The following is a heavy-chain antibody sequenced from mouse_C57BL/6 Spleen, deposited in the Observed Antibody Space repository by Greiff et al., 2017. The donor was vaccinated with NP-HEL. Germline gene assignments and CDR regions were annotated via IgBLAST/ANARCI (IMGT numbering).Heavy chain of an antibody. CDR1: GFNIKDDY. V-gene: IGHV14-4*01. Sequence: VQLQQSGAELVRPGASVNLSCTASGFNIKDDYMHWVKQSPEQGREWIGWIDPENGDTEYASKIQGKATITADTSSNTAYLQLSSLTSEDTAGYYCTTGFAYWGQGTLVTVSA. J-gene: IGHJ3*01. CDR2: IDPENGDT. CDR3: TTGFAY.